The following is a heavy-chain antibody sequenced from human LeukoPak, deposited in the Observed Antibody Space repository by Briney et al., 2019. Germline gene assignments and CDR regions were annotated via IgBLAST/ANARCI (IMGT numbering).Heavy chain of an antibody. Sequence: GGSLRLSCAASGFTFSSFAMHWVRQAPGKGLEYVSAISSNGGSTYYANSVKGRFTISRDNSKNTLYLQMGSLRAEDMAVYYCARGRSNYDFDYWGQGTLVTVSS. CDR3: ARGRSNYDFDY. CDR1: GFTFSSFA. V-gene: IGHV3-64*01. CDR2: ISSNGGST. J-gene: IGHJ4*02. D-gene: IGHD4-11*01.